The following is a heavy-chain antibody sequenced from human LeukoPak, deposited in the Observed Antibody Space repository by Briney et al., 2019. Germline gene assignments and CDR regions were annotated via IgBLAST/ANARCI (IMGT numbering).Heavy chain of an antibody. V-gene: IGHV3-49*04. CDR1: GFTFSSYA. CDR2: IRSKAYGGTT. J-gene: IGHJ4*02. Sequence: GGSLRLSCAASGFTFSSYAMSWVRQAPGKGLEWVGFIRSKAYGGTTEYAASVKGRFTISRDDSKSIAYLQMNSLKTEDTAVYYCTRDKSGDYVLSFDYWGQGTLVTVSS. CDR3: TRDKSGDYVLSFDY. D-gene: IGHD4-17*01.